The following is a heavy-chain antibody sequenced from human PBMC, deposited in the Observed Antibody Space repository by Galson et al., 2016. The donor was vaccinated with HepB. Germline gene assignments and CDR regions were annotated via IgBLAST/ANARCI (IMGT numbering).Heavy chain of an antibody. J-gene: IGHJ3*02. CDR1: GDTFTGYY. CDR3: ATSTGYRSGWGAFDI. Sequence: SVKVSCKASGDTFTGYYIHWVRQAPGQGLEWMAWLSANSGATNYAQKFQGWVTMTRDTSISTAYMELTSLTSDATAIYYCATSTGYRSGWGAFDIWGQGTMVTVSS. V-gene: IGHV1-2*04. CDR2: LSANSGAT. D-gene: IGHD6-25*01.